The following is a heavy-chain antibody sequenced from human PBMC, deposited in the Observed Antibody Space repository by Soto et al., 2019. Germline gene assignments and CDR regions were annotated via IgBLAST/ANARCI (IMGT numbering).Heavy chain of an antibody. CDR3: ARDRGPPDCSGGSCYAYYFDY. CDR1: GYTFTSYG. J-gene: IGHJ4*02. CDR2: TSAYNGNT. V-gene: IGHV1-18*01. Sequence: ASVKVSCKASGYTFTSYGISWVRQAPGQGLEWMGWTSAYNGNTNYAQKLQGRVTMTTDTSTSTAYMELRSLRSDDTAVYYCARDRGPPDCSGGSCYAYYFDYWGQGTLVTVSS. D-gene: IGHD2-15*01.